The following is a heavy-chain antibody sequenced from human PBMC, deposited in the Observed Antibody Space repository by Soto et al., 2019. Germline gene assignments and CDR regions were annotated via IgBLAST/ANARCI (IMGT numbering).Heavy chain of an antibody. CDR1: GGSISGDYY. CDR3: AREPYDITGNRIDS. V-gene: IGHV4-30-4*01. J-gene: IGHJ5*01. Sequence: SETLSLTCTVSGGSISGDYYWNWIRQAPGKGLEWIGYGYHTGSTYHNPSLKGRGSISVDTSNNQFYLKLSSVTAADTAVYFCAREPYDITGNRIDSSGPRIPVTVSS. CDR2: GYHTGST. D-gene: IGHD3-22*01.